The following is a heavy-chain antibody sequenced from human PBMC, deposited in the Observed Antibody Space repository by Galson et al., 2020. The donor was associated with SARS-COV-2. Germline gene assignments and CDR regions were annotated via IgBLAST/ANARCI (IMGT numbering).Heavy chain of an antibody. CDR1: GFTFSSYG. Sequence: PGGSLRLSCAASGFTFSSYGMHWVRQAPGKGLEWVAVIWYDGSNKYYADSVKGRFTISRDNSKNTLYLQMNSLRAEDTAVYYCARDRGIEEDSSDAFDIWGQGTMVTVSS. CDR2: IWYDGSNK. D-gene: IGHD3-22*01. V-gene: IGHV3-33*01. J-gene: IGHJ3*02. CDR3: ARDRGIEEDSSDAFDI.